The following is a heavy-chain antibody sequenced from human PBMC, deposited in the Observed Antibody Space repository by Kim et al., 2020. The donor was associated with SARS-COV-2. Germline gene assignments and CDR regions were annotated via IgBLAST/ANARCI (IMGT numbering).Heavy chain of an antibody. Sequence: GGSLRLSCAASGFTVSSNYMSWVRQAPGKRLECVSVIYSGGSTYYADSVKGRFTISRDNSKNTLYLQMNSLRAEDTAVYYCARVPSAKTHYYYYGMDVWGQGTTVTVSS. D-gene: IGHD5-18*01. V-gene: IGHV3-66*01. CDR3: ARVPSAKTHYYYYGMDV. CDR1: GFTVSSNY. CDR2: IYSGGST. J-gene: IGHJ6*02.